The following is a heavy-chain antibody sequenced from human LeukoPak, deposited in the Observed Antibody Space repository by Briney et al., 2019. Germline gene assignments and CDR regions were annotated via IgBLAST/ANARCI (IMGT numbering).Heavy chain of an antibody. CDR2: IESKTDGGTT. Sequence: GGSHRLSCAASGFSFSDAWMSWVRQIPGKGLEWVGRIESKTDGGTTDYAAPVKGRFSISRDDSTNTLYLQMNSLKSEDTAVYYCTTYGSGRKFDYWGQGILVTVSS. CDR3: TTYGSGRKFDY. V-gene: IGHV3-15*04. D-gene: IGHD3-10*01. J-gene: IGHJ4*02. CDR1: GFSFSDAW.